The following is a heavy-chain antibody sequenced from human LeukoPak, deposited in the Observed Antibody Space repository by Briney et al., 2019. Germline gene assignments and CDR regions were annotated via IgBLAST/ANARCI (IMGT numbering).Heavy chain of an antibody. Sequence: ASVKVSCKASGYDFFSHGISWVRQAPGQGLEWMGRITTFNGNTHFARKLQGRVILTTDTSTSTAYMELISLRSDDTAVYYCARDRGGDNWSDPWGQGTLVTVSS. J-gene: IGHJ5*02. D-gene: IGHD3-16*01. CDR2: ITTFNGNT. CDR1: GYDFFSHG. CDR3: ARDRGGDNWSDP. V-gene: IGHV1-18*04.